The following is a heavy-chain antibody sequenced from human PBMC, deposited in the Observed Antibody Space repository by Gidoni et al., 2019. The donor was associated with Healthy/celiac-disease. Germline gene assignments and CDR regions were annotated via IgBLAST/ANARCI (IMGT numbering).Heavy chain of an antibody. Sequence: EVQLVESGGGLVKPGGSLSLSCSSSGFHFSRYSINWVRQSPGKGLEWVSSISSSSSYIYYADSVKGRFTISRDNAKNSLYLQMNSLRAEDTAVYYCARDLKDYGDYPNWFDPWGQGTLVTVSS. CDR3: ARDLKDYGDYPNWFDP. V-gene: IGHV3-21*01. J-gene: IGHJ5*02. D-gene: IGHD4-17*01. CDR1: GFHFSRYS. CDR2: ISSSSSYI.